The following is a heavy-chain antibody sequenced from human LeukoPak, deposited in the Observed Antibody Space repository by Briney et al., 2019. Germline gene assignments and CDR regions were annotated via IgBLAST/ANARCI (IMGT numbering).Heavy chain of an antibody. J-gene: IGHJ4*02. V-gene: IGHV4-34*01. CDR1: GGSFSGYY. CDR2: INHSGST. D-gene: IGHD3-10*01. CDR3: ARRYAWFGENRNFDY. Sequence: PSETLSLTCAVYGGSFSGYYWSWIRQPPGKGLEWIGEINHSGSTNYNPSLKSRVTISVDTSKNQLSLKLSSVTAADTAVYYCARRYAWFGENRNFDYWGQGTLVTVSS.